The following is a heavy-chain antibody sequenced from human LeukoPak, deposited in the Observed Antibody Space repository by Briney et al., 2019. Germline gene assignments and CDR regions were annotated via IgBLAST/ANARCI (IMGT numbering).Heavy chain of an antibody. Sequence: GASVKVSCKASGYTFTGYYMHWVRQAPGQGLEWMGWINPSSGGTNYAQKFQGRVTMTRDTSISTAYMELSRLRSDDTAVYYCARGGIYYYYYYMDVWGKGTTVTISS. J-gene: IGHJ6*03. V-gene: IGHV1-2*02. D-gene: IGHD2/OR15-2a*01. CDR1: GYTFTGYY. CDR3: ARGGIYYYYYYMDV. CDR2: INPSSGGT.